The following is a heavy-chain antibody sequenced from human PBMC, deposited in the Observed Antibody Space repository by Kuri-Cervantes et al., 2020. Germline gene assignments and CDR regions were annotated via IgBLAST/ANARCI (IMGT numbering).Heavy chain of an antibody. V-gene: IGHV1-2*02. CDR2: INPNSGGT. CDR1: GDTFTSYY. J-gene: IGHJ4*02. D-gene: IGHD6-19*01. Sequence: ASVKVSCKASGDTFTSYYMHWWLQAPGQGLEWMGWINPNSGGTKYAQKFQGRDIMTWEKSISTAYMELSRMRSDDTAVYYCARDRGSGWYFSIPSGGRSGYFDYWGQGTLVTVSS. CDR3: ARDRGSGWYFSIPSGGRSGYFDY.